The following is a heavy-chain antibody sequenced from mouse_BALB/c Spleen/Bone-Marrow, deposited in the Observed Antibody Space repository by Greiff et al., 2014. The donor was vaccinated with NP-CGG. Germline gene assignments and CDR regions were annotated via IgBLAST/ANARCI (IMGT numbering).Heavy chain of an antibody. D-gene: IGHD1-1*01. J-gene: IGHJ2*01. V-gene: IGHV1-39*01. CDR1: GYSFTDSN. CDR2: IDPYYGGT. CDR3: AKKDYGSSSFDY. Sequence: VQLKESGPELEKPGASVKISCRASGYSFTDSNMNWVKQSNGKNLEWIGNIDPYYGGTSYSQEFKGKATLTVDKSSSTAYMQLRSLTSEDSAVYYCAKKDYGSSSFDYWGQGTTLTVSS.